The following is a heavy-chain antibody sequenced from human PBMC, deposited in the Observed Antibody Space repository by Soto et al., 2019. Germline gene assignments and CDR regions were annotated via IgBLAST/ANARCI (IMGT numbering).Heavy chain of an antibody. J-gene: IGHJ4*02. CDR3: ARGRDSSSWADY. CDR2: SIPIFGTA. Sequence: SVKVSCKASGGTFNNYPITWVRQAPGEGLEWMGGSIPIFGTANYAQKFQGRVTISVDESTSTAYMELSSLRSEDTAVYYCARGRDSSSWADYWGQGTLVTSPQ. D-gene: IGHD6-13*01. V-gene: IGHV1-69*13. CDR1: GGTFNNYP.